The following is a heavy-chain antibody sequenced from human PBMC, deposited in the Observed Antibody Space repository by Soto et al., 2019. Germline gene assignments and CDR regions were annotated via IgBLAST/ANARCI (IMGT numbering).Heavy chain of an antibody. V-gene: IGHV1-69*06. CDR3: ARSPGVFDY. J-gene: IGHJ4*02. D-gene: IGHD3-10*01. CDR2: LVPVFGTA. Sequence: QVQLVQSGPEVKKPGSSVKVSCKASGGTFSSLAISWVRQAPGRGLEWMGGLVPVFGTANYAQKLQGRVTISADTCTSTSYMELGSLRSEDAAVYYCARSPGVFDYWGQGTLVTVSS. CDR1: GGTFSSLA.